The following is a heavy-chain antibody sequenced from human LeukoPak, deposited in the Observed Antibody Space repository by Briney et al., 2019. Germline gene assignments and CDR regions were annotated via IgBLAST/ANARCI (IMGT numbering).Heavy chain of an antibody. Sequence: SAKVSCKASGGTFSSYAISWVRQAPGQGLEWMGGIIPIFGTANYAQKFQGRVTITADESTSTAYMELSSLRSEDTAVYYCARDVSPPDVDTATPYYFDYWGQGTLVTVSS. D-gene: IGHD5-18*01. CDR2: IIPIFGTA. J-gene: IGHJ4*02. CDR1: GGTFSSYA. V-gene: IGHV1-69*13. CDR3: ARDVSPPDVDTATPYYFDY.